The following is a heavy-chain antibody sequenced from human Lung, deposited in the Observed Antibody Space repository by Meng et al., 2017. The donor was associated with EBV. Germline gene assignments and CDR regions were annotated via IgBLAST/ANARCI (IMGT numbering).Heavy chain of an antibody. CDR2: IYYSGST. V-gene: IGHV4-30-4*01. CDR1: GGSISSVDYY. CDR3: ASFDHIPRRNYFDY. D-gene: IGHD2-21*01. Sequence: QGWGPGLGSPSRALSLPGTVSGGSISSVDYYWSWIRQPPGKGLGWIGYIYYSGSTHYNPSLKSRVSISVDTSKNQFSLNLNSMTAADTAVYYCASFDHIPRRNYFDYWGQGTLVTVSS. J-gene: IGHJ4*02.